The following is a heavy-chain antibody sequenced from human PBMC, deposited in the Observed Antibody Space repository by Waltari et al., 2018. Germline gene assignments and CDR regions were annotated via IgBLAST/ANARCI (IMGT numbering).Heavy chain of an antibody. J-gene: IGHJ3*02. CDR1: GNSFSSYT. CDR2: FIPLFGTA. D-gene: IGHD7-27*01. CDR3: AKEGSGDRSFDI. Sequence: QVQLVQSGAEVKKPGSSVKVSCKASGNSFSSYTIPWVRQAPGQGPEWMGGFIPLFGTANYAQKFQGRVTITADESTSTAHMELNSLRSDDTAVYYCAKEGSGDRSFDIWGQGTMVTVSS. V-gene: IGHV1-69*12.